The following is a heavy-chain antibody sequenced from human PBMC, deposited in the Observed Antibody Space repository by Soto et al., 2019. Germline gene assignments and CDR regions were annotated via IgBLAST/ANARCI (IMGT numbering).Heavy chain of an antibody. CDR2: IFHSGGT. V-gene: IGHV4-59*08. D-gene: IGHD2-8*01. J-gene: IGHJ5*01. CDR3: ASHLPYCTSSDCHRYFRFES. CDR1: GGSLSTYY. Sequence: SETLSLTCTVSGGSLSTYYWIWIRQPPGKGLEWIGYIFHSGGTNYNPSLKSRVTILVDTSKNQVSLRLSSATAADTALYYCASHLPYCTSSDCHRYFRFESWGQGTLVTVSS.